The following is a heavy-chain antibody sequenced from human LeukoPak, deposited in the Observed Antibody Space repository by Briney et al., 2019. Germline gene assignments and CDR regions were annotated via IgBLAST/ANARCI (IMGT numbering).Heavy chain of an antibody. J-gene: IGHJ3*02. Sequence: ASVKVSCKSSGYTFTSYDINWVRRASGQGLEWMGLMNPNSGNTGYAQKFQGRVTITRNTSISTAYMELSSLRSEDTAVYYCARGGRGGITMLPNDAFDIWGQGTMVTVSS. CDR2: MNPNSGNT. CDR1: GYTFTSYD. CDR3: ARGGRGGITMLPNDAFDI. V-gene: IGHV1-8*03. D-gene: IGHD3-10*01.